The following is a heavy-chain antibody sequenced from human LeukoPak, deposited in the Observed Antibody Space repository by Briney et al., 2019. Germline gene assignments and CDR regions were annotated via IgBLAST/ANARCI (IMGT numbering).Heavy chain of an antibody. Sequence: GGSLRLSCAASGFTFNTYSISWVRQAPGKGLEWVSYISSSSTNIYYADSVKGRFTISRDNAENSLYLQMNSLRAEDTAVYYCARWMTVGSFDYWGQGTLVTVSS. V-gene: IGHV3-48*01. J-gene: IGHJ4*02. CDR2: ISSSSTNI. CDR1: GFTFNTYS. CDR3: ARWMTVGSFDY. D-gene: IGHD3-22*01.